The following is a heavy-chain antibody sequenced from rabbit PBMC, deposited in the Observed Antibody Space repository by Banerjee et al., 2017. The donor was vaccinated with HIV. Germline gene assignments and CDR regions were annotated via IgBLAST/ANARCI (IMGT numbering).Heavy chain of an antibody. D-gene: IGHD4-2*01. CDR2: INAGSSGST. J-gene: IGHJ3*01. CDR3: ARDRDWTLDL. CDR1: GFSFSNKYV. V-gene: IGHV1S45*01. Sequence: QEQLEESGGDLVKPEGSLTLTCTASGFSFSNKYVMCWVRQAPGKGLEWIACINAGSSGSTQYASWAKGRFPMSKISSTTVTLQMTSLTAADTATYFCARDRDWTLDLWGQGTLVTVS.